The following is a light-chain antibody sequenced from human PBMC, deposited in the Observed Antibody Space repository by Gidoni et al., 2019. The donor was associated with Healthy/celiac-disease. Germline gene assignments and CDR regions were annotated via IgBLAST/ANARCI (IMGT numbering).Light chain of an antibody. CDR1: QSISSW. CDR3: QQYNSYSPWT. Sequence: DIQMTQSPSTLSASVGDRVTITYRASQSISSWLAWYQQKPGKAPKLLIYKASSLESGVPSRFSGSGSGTEFTRTISSLQPDDFATDYCQQYNSYSPWTFGQGTKVEIK. CDR2: KAS. V-gene: IGKV1-5*03. J-gene: IGKJ1*01.